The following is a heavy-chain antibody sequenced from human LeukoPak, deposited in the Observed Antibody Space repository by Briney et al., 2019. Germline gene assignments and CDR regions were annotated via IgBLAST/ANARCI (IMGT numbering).Heavy chain of an antibody. CDR2: INPSGGT. Sequence: GASVKDSCKASGYTFTNYYMHWVRQAPGQGLEWMGLINPSGGTRYAQTFQGRVTLTRDTSTSTVYMELSSLRSEDTAVYYCAREGSSDGYNPMKAFDIWGQGTMVTVSS. D-gene: IGHD5-24*01. V-gene: IGHV1-46*01. CDR1: GYTFTNYY. CDR3: AREGSSDGYNPMKAFDI. J-gene: IGHJ3*02.